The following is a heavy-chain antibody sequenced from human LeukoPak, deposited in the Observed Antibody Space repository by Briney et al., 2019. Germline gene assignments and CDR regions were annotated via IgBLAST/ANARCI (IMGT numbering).Heavy chain of an antibody. CDR1: GGSFSGFY. V-gene: IGHV4-34*01. CDR3: ARHPYYYDSSGYRLHFDY. Sequence: PSETLSLTCAVYGGSFSGFYWGWNRQPQGKGLVWIVEINHSGSTNYNPSLKSRVTISVDTSKNQFSLKLSSVTAADTAVYYCARHPYYYDSSGYRLHFDYWGQGTLVTVSS. D-gene: IGHD3-22*01. CDR2: INHSGST. J-gene: IGHJ4*02.